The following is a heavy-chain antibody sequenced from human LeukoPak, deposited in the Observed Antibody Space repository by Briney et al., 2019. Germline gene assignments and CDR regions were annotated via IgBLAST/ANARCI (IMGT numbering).Heavy chain of an antibody. V-gene: IGHV1-2*02. Sequence: RASVKVSCKASGYTFTGYYMHWVRQAPGQGLEWMGWINPNSGGTNHAQKFQGRVTMTRDTSISTAYMELSRLRSDDTAVYYCARGLRFLFFDYWGQGTLVTVSS. CDR2: INPNSGGT. D-gene: IGHD3-3*01. CDR1: GYTFTGYY. J-gene: IGHJ4*02. CDR3: ARGLRFLFFDY.